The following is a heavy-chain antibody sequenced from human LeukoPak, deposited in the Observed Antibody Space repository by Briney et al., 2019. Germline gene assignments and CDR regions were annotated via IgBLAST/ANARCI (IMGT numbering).Heavy chain of an antibody. CDR1: GFIFSSYG. D-gene: IGHD6-13*01. CDR2: IWYDGTNK. J-gene: IGHJ5*02. CDR3: ARVVAAAGRHNWFDP. Sequence: GGALRLSCAASGFIFSSYGMHWVRQAPGKGLEWVALIWYDGTNKYYADSVKGRFTISRDSSKNTLYLQMNSLRAEDTAVYYCARVVAAAGRHNWFDPWGQGTLVTVSS. V-gene: IGHV3-33*08.